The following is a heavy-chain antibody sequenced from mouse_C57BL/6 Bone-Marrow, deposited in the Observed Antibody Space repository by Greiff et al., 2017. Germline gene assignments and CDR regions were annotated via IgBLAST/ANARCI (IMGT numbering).Heavy chain of an antibody. CDR3: TTIRVTTVVADY. Sequence: VQLQQSGAELVRPGASVKLSCTASGFNIKDDYMHWVKQRPEQGLEWIGWIDPENGDTEYASKLQGKATITADTSSNTAYLQLSSLTSADTAVYYCTTIRVTTVVADYWGQGTTLTVSS. CDR2: IDPENGDT. J-gene: IGHJ2*01. D-gene: IGHD1-1*01. CDR1: GFNIKDDY. V-gene: IGHV14-4*01.